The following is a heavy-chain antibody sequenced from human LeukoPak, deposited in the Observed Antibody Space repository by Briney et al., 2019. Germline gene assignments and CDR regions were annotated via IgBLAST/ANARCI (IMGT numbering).Heavy chain of an antibody. CDR2: IYYRGNT. V-gene: IGHV4-39*01. CDR3: ARASSGYYWDFDY. J-gene: IGHJ4*02. CDR1: GDPISSYNYF. D-gene: IGHD3-22*01. Sequence: PSETLSLTCTVSGDPISSYNYFWGWIRQPPGKGLEWVGSIYYRGNTYYNPSHKSRVTLSADTSKNQFSLKVTSVTAADTAVYYCARASSGYYWDFDYWGQGALVTVSS.